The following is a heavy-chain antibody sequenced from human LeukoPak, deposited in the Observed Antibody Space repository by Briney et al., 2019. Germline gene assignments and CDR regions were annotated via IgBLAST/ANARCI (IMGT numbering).Heavy chain of an antibody. D-gene: IGHD2-15*01. CDR2: FDPEDGET. V-gene: IGHV1-24*01. J-gene: IGHJ4*02. CDR1: GYTLTELS. CDR3: AKGVGFLGYFDY. Sequence: ASVKVSCKVSGYTLTELSMHWVRQAPGKGLEWMGGFDPEDGETIYAQKFQGRVTMTEDTSTDTAYMELSSLRSEDTAVYYCAKGVGFLGYFDYWGQGTLVTVSS.